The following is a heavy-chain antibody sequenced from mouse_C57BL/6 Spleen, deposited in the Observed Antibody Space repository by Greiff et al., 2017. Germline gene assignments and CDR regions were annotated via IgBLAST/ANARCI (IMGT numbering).Heavy chain of an antibody. Sequence: EVQLQQSGPELVKPGASVKMSCKASGYTFTDYNMHWVKQSHGKSLEWIGYINPNNGGTSYNQKFKGKATLTVNKSSSTAYMELRSLTSEDSAVYYCANYYGSSSPYAMDYWGQGTSVTVSS. CDR1: GYTFTDYN. CDR3: ANYYGSSSPYAMDY. D-gene: IGHD1-1*01. J-gene: IGHJ4*01. CDR2: INPNNGGT. V-gene: IGHV1-22*01.